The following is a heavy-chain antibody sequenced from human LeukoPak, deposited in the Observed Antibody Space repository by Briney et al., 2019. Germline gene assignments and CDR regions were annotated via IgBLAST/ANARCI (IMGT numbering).Heavy chain of an antibody. CDR2: INHSGST. V-gene: IGHV4-34*01. CDR3: ARAEGYRSSTSCYGYWFDP. Sequence: KPSETLSLTCAVYGGSFSGYYWSWIRQPPGKGLEWIGEINHSGSTNYNPSLKSRVTISVDTSKNQFSLKLSSVTAADTAVYYCARAEGYRSSTSCYGYWFDPWGQGTLVTVSS. CDR1: GGSFSGYY. D-gene: IGHD2-2*01. J-gene: IGHJ5*02.